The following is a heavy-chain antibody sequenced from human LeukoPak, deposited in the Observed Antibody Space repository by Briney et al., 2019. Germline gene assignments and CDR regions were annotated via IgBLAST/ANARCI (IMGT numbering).Heavy chain of an antibody. D-gene: IGHD6-6*01. V-gene: IGHV1-46*01. J-gene: IGHJ4*02. CDR2: INPSGGST. CDR3: AREGPYSDSSRSRFDY. CDR1: GYTFTNYY. Sequence: GASVKVSCKASGYTFTNYYIHWVRQAPGQGLEWTGIINPSGGSTSYAQKFQGRVTMTRDTSTSTVYMELEDTAVYYCAREGPYSDSSRSRFDYWGQGTLVTVSS.